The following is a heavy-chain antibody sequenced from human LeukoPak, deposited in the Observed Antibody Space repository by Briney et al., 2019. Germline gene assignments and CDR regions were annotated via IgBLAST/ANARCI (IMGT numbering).Heavy chain of an antibody. J-gene: IGHJ4*02. V-gene: IGHV3-23*01. CDR3: AKAQLGGYNYAPLDS. Sequence: GGSLRLSCSASGFPFSIYGMNWVRQAPGKGLEWVSVSGGDGRTYYADSVRGRFTISRDDSKNTLYLQMNSMRAEDTAVYYCAKAQLGGYNYAPLDSWGQGTLVTVSS. CDR1: GFPFSIYG. CDR2: SGGDGRT. D-gene: IGHD5-18*01.